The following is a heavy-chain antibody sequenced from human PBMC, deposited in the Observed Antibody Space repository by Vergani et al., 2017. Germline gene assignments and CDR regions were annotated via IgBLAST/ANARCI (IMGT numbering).Heavy chain of an antibody. V-gene: IGHV1-2*02. Sequence: QVQLVQSGAEVKKPGASVKVSCKASGGTFSSYAISWVRQAPGQGLEWMGWINPNSGGTNYAQKFQGRVTMTRDTSISTAYMELSRLRSDDTAVYYCATTGGYYYYGMDVWGQGTTVTVSS. CDR2: INPNSGGT. CDR1: GGTFSSYA. J-gene: IGHJ6*02. CDR3: ATTGGYYYYGMDV. D-gene: IGHD7-27*01.